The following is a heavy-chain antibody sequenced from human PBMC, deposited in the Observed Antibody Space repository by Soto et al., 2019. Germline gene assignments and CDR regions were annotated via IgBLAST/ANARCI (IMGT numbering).Heavy chain of an antibody. V-gene: IGHV3-53*04. CDR3: ARVRGGSSWYYFDY. D-gene: IGHD6-13*01. CDR2: IYSGGST. J-gene: IGHJ4*02. CDR1: GFTVSSNY. Sequence: PGGSLRLSCAASGFTVSSNYMSWVRQAPGKGLEWVSVIYSGGSTYYADSVKGRFTISRHNSKNTLYLQMNSLRAEDTAVYYCARVRGGSSWYYFDYWGQGTLVTVSS.